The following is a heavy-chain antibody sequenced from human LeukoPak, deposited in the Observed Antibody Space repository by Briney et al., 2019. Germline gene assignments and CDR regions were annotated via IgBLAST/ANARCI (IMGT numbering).Heavy chain of an antibody. CDR1: GGSISSGGYY. Sequence: SETLSLTCTVSGGSISSGGYYWSWIRQHPGKGLEWIGYIYYSGSTYYNPSLKSRVTISVDTSKNQFSLKLSSVTAADTVVYYCARECITMVRGGAVYSYGMDVWGQGTTVTVSS. CDR3: ARECITMVRGGAVYSYGMDV. J-gene: IGHJ6*02. V-gene: IGHV4-31*03. CDR2: IYYSGST. D-gene: IGHD3-10*01.